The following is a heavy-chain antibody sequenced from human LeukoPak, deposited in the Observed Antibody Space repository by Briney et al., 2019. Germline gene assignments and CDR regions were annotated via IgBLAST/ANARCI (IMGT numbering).Heavy chain of an antibody. CDR3: ARVRRRGIAAAGNIDY. V-gene: IGHV3-21*01. CDR2: ISSSSSYI. CDR1: GFTFSSYS. Sequence: GGSLRLSCAASGFTFSSYSMNWVRQAPGKGLEWVSSISSSSSYIYYADSVKGRFTISRDNSKNTLYLQMNSLRAEDTAVYYCARVRRRGIAAAGNIDYWGQGTLVTVSS. D-gene: IGHD6-13*01. J-gene: IGHJ4*02.